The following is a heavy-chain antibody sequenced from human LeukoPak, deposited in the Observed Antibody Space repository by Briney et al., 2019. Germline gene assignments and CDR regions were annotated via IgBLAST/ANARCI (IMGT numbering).Heavy chain of an antibody. D-gene: IGHD2-21*01. CDR1: GFAFDDYA. Sequence: PGGPLRLSCAASGFAFDDYAMHWVRQPPGKGLEWVSLISADGGTTYYADSVKGRFTISRDNSRNSLYLQMISLRSEDTALYYCAKYGETYSYSYWGQGTLVTVSS. V-gene: IGHV3-43*02. CDR3: AKYGETYSYSY. J-gene: IGHJ4*02. CDR2: ISADGGTT.